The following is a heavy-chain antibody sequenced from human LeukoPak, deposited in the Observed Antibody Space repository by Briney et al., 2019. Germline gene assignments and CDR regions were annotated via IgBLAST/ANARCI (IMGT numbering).Heavy chain of an antibody. D-gene: IGHD2-15*01. Sequence: GGSLRLSCVGSGFTLSDNWMTWVRLAPGWGLEWVANIKHDGSEKNYVDSVKGRFTISRDNAKSSVYLQMDRLRAEDTAVYYCARARYLNSWVQGTLVTVSS. J-gene: IGHJ4*02. CDR2: IKHDGSEK. V-gene: IGHV3-7*01. CDR3: ARARYLNS. CDR1: GFTLSDNW.